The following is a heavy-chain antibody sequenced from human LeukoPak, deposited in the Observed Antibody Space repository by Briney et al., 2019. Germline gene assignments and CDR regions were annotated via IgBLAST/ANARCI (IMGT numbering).Heavy chain of an antibody. J-gene: IGHJ4*02. CDR1: GGTFISYA. D-gene: IGHD5-24*01. Sequence: GASVKVSCKASGGTFISYAISWVRQAPGQGLEWTGGIIPIFGTANYAQKFQGRVTITADESTSTAYMELSSLRSEDTAVYYCARDKWLQSEGYFDYWGQGTLVTVSS. CDR2: IIPIFGTA. CDR3: ARDKWLQSEGYFDY. V-gene: IGHV1-69*13.